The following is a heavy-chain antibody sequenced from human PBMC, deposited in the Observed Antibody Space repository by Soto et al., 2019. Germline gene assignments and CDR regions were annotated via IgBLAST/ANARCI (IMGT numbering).Heavy chain of an antibody. J-gene: IGHJ6*02. D-gene: IGHD5-18*01. CDR2: INPNSGGT. Sequence: ASVKSCKASGYTFTGYYMHWVRQAPGQGLEWMGWINPNSGGTNYAQKFQGRVTMTRDTSISTAYMELSRLRSDDTAVYYCARDWVDTAIQGHYYYYYGMDVWGQGTTVTVSS. CDR1: GYTFTGYY. V-gene: IGHV1-2*02. CDR3: ARDWVDTAIQGHYYYYYGMDV.